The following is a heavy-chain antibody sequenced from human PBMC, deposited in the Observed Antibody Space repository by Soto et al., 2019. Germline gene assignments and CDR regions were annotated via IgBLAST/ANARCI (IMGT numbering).Heavy chain of an antibody. CDR2: VHGGGST. CDR3: AGRLTTAASLDY. J-gene: IGHJ4*02. CDR1: GFTVSNNP. D-gene: IGHD3-16*01. Sequence: VQLVESGGGLIQPGGSLRLSRAASGFTVSNNPMTWVRQAAGKGLELVSFVHGGGSTSYADSVKGRFTISRDNSKNTLYLQMDSLRAEDTAIYYCAGRLTTAASLDYWGRGTLVTVSS. V-gene: IGHV3-53*01.